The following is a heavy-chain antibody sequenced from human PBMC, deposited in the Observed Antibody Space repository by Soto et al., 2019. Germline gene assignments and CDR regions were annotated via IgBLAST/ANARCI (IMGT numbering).Heavy chain of an antibody. V-gene: IGHV4-59*08. CDR2: IYYSGST. CDR1: GGSISSYY. J-gene: IGHJ6*03. Sequence: SETLSLTCTVSGGSISSYYWSWIRQPPGKGLEWIGYIYYSGSTNYNPSLKSRVTISVDTSKNQFSLKLSSVTAADTAVYYCARLRYFDWLLYMDVWGKGTTVTVSS. D-gene: IGHD3-9*01. CDR3: ARLRYFDWLLYMDV.